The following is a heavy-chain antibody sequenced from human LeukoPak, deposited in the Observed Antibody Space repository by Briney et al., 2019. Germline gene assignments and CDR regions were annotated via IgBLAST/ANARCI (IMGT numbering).Heavy chain of an antibody. CDR2: ISGSGGST. V-gene: IGHV3-23*01. CDR1: GFTFSSYA. CDR3: AKVQLERITMVRGVPSNYYYYGMDV. D-gene: IGHD3-10*01. Sequence: HPGGSLRLSCAASGFTFSSYAMSWVRQAPGKGLEWVSAISGSGGSTYYADSVKGRFTISRDNSKNTLYLQMNSLRAEDTAVYNCAKVQLERITMVRGVPSNYYYYGMDVWGQGTTVTVSS. J-gene: IGHJ6*02.